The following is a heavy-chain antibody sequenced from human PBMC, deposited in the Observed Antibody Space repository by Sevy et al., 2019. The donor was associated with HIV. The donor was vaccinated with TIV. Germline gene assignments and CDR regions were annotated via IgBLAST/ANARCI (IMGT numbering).Heavy chain of an antibody. D-gene: IGHD5-12*01. J-gene: IGHJ4*02. CDR3: AKSSTVATVRARTPLNKGVDF. V-gene: IGHV3-7*01. CDR1: GFTFSSYW. CDR2: IKHDRSEK. Sequence: QLGGSLRLSCAASGFTFSSYWMSWVRQAPGKGLEWVANIKHDRSEKYYVDSVKGRFTISRDNSKNALYLQMNSLRAEDTAVYYCAKSSTVATVRARTPLNKGVDFWGQGTLVTVSS.